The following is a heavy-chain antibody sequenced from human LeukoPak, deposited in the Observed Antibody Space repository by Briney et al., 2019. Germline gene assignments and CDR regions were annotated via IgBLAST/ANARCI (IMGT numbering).Heavy chain of an antibody. CDR3: ARETSHCGGDCYDY. D-gene: IGHD2-21*01. J-gene: IGHJ4*02. Sequence: GGSLRLSCTASGFSLSDYEINWVHQAPGKGLEWVSYINTGSSSIYYADSLKRRFTISRDDAKNSVYLQLNSLRAEDTALYYCARETSHCGGDCYDYWGQGTLVTVSS. V-gene: IGHV3-48*03. CDR2: INTGSSSI. CDR1: GFSLSDYE.